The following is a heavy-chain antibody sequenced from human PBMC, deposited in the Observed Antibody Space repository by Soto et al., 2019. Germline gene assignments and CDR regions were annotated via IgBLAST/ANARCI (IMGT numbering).Heavy chain of an antibody. CDR1: GFTFRNAW. J-gene: IGHJ4*02. CDR2: IKRNRDGATT. V-gene: IGHV3-15*05. CDR3: TTAATTVTTIDY. Sequence: EVQLVESGGGFVQPGGSLRVSCVVSGFTFRNAWMAWVRQAPGKGLEWVGRIKRNRDGATTDYAAPVKGRFTISRDDSKNTLYLQMNSLKNEDTALYYCTTAATTVTTIDYWGQGTLVTVSS. D-gene: IGHD4-17*01.